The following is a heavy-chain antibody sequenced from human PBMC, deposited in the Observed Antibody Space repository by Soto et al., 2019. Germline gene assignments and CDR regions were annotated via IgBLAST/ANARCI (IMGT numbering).Heavy chain of an antibody. CDR2: IKSKTDGGTT. V-gene: IGHV3-15*01. CDR3: TTFPVVVVAARPFDY. D-gene: IGHD2-15*01. CDR1: GFTFSNAW. Sequence: GGSLRLSCAASGFTFSNAWMSWVRQAPGKGLEWVGRIKSKTDGGTTDYAAPVKGRFTISRDDSKNTLYLQMNSLKTEDTVVYYCTTFPVVVVAARPFDYWGQGTLVTVSS. J-gene: IGHJ4*02.